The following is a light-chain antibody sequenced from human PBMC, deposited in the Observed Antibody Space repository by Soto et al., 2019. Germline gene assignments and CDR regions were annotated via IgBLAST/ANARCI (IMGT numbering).Light chain of an antibody. CDR1: RRYVDAYNF. CDR3: SSYTSIITYV. Sequence: QSVLTQPASVSGAPGPSITISCTGTRRYVDAYNFVSWYQQHPDKAPKLMIYDVTNRPSGVSNRFSGSKSGNTASLTISGLQAEDEADYYCSSYTSIITYVFGTGTKVTVL. CDR2: DVT. V-gene: IGLV2-14*01. J-gene: IGLJ1*01.